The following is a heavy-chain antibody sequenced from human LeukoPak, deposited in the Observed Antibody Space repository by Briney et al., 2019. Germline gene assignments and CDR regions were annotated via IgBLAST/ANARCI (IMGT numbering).Heavy chain of an antibody. CDR3: AKDYSSSWYYFDY. D-gene: IGHD6-13*01. CDR2: ISGSGGGT. Sequence: GGSLRLSCAASGFTFSNYAMRWVRQAPGKGLEWVSYISGSGGGTNYADSVKGRFTVSRDNSKNTLYLQMNSLRAEDTAVYYCAKDYSSSWYYFDYWGQGTLVTVSS. J-gene: IGHJ4*02. CDR1: GFTFSNYA. V-gene: IGHV3-23*01.